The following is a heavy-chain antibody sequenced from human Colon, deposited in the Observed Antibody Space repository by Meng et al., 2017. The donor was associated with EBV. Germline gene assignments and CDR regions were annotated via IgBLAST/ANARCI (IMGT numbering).Heavy chain of an antibody. J-gene: IGHJ4*02. CDR3: ARHTFSGNPGGIDS. V-gene: IGHV4-39*01. D-gene: IGHD4-23*01. CDR2: QCHADDT. Sequence: QLLLRESGLGLVKPSATLSLPRTVSGGPISRTGTCGGWIRQPPGKGLEWIGSQCHADDTYYNPSLMGRVTISVDTSKNQVSLKLTSVTAADTSIYYCARHTFSGNPGGIDSWGQGILVTVSS. CDR1: GGPISRTGTC.